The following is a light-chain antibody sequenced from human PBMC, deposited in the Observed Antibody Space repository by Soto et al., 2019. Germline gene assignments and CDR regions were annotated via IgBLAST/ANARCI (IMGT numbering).Light chain of an antibody. CDR3: QSSDSSRSGFYV. J-gene: IGLJ1*01. Sequence: QSVLTQPPSVSGAPGQRVTISCTGSSSNIGAGYDVHWYQQLPGTAPKLLIYGNSNRPSGVPDRFSGSKSGTSASLAITGLQAEDEADYYCQSSDSSRSGFYVFGTGTKLTVL. V-gene: IGLV1-40*01. CDR1: SSNIGAGYD. CDR2: GNS.